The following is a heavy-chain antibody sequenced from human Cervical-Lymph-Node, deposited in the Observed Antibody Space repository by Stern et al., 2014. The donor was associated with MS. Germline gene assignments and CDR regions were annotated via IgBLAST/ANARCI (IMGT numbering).Heavy chain of an antibody. CDR2: IYDDGTT. CDR3: AFHTSGRTDHFDN. J-gene: IGHJ4*02. D-gene: IGHD6-19*01. Sequence: VHLVESGPGLVKPSETLSLTCTVSGGSINNYYWTWVRQPPGKGLEWIGYIYDDGTTNYNPSLKSRVTMSADTSKNQFPLKLTSMTAADTAVYYCAFHTSGRTDHFDNWGQGTLVTVSS. V-gene: IGHV4-59*08. CDR1: GGSINNYY.